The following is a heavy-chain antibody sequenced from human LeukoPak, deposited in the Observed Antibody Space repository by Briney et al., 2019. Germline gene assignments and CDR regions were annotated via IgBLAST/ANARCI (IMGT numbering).Heavy chain of an antibody. CDR1: GFTVSSNY. CDR3: ARCTSYYDSSGYYYYFDY. D-gene: IGHD3-22*01. Sequence: PGGSLRLSCAASGFTVSSNYMGWVRQAPGKGLEWVSVIYSGGTTYYADSVKDRFTISRDNSKNTLYLQMNSLRAEDSAVYYCARCTSYYDSSGYYYYFDYWGQGTLVTVSS. CDR2: IYSGGTT. J-gene: IGHJ4*02. V-gene: IGHV3-66*01.